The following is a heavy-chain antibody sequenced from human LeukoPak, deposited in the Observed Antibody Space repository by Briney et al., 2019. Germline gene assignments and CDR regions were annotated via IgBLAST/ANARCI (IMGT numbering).Heavy chain of an antibody. CDR2: ISAYNGNT. Sequence: ASVKVSCKASGYTFTSYGISWVRQAPGQGLEWMGWISAYNGNTNYAQKLQGRVTTTTDTSTSTAYMELRSLRSDDTAVYYCAREDTRNVEMATPDYWGQGTLVTVSS. V-gene: IGHV1-18*01. CDR1: GYTFTSYG. J-gene: IGHJ4*02. D-gene: IGHD5-24*01. CDR3: AREDTRNVEMATPDY.